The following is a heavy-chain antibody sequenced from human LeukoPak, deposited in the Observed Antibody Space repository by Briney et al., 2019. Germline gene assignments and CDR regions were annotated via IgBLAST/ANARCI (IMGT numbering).Heavy chain of an antibody. D-gene: IGHD3-10*01. CDR3: ARDLPGGFFDI. CDR2: ISSSSSTI. V-gene: IGHV3-48*01. J-gene: IGHJ3*02. CDR1: GFTFSSYS. Sequence: GGSLRLSCAASGFTFSSYSMNWVRQAPGKGLEWVSYISSSSSTIYYADSVKGRFTISRDNAKNSLYLQMNSLRAEGTAVYYCARDLPGGFFDIWGQGTMVTVSS.